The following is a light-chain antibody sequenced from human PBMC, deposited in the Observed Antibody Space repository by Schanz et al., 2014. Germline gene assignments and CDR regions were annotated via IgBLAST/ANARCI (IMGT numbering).Light chain of an antibody. CDR1: SSDVGGYNF. V-gene: IGLV2-8*01. J-gene: IGLJ3*02. Sequence: QSALTQPASVSGSPGQSITISCTGTSSDVGGYNFVSWYQQHPGKAPKLMIYEVSKRPSGVPDRFSGSKSGNTASLTVSGLQAEDEADYYCHSYDSSLSGSVFGGGTKLTVL. CDR2: EVS. CDR3: HSYDSSLSGSV.